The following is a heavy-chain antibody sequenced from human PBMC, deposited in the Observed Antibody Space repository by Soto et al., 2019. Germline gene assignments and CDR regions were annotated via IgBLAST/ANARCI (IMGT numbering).Heavy chain of an antibody. J-gene: IGHJ4*02. Sequence: HVQLVESGGGVIQPGKSLRLSCAASGFTFSSYAMHWVRQAPGKGLEWVAFISYHGSHNYYADSVKGRFTISRDNSKNTLYLQMYSLRPEDTAVYFCAKDRTTIFGVVTYYFDNWGQGTLVTVSS. CDR1: GFTFSSYA. CDR3: AKDRTTIFGVVTYYFDN. D-gene: IGHD3-3*01. V-gene: IGHV3-30*18. CDR2: ISYHGSHN.